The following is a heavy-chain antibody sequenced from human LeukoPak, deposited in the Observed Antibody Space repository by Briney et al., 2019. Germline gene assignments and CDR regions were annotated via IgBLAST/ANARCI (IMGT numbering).Heavy chain of an antibody. V-gene: IGHV1-8*01. D-gene: IGHD3-22*01. J-gene: IGHJ4*02. CDR2: MNPNSGNT. CDR3: ARGPGDSSGPPV. CDR1: GYTFTSYD. Sequence: GASVNVSCKASGYTFTSYDINWVRQATGQGLGWVGWMNPNSGNTGYAQKFPGRVTMTRNTSISTAYMELSSLRSQDTAVHYCARGPGDSSGPPVWGQGTLVTVSS.